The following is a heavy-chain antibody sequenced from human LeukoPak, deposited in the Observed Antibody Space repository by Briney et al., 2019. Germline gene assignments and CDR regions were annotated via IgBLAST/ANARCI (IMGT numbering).Heavy chain of an antibody. V-gene: IGHV1-69*02. CDR1: GGTFSSYT. CDR3: ARVRALRHYYYGMDV. J-gene: IGHJ6*02. Sequence: ASVKVSCKASGGTFSSYTISWVRQAPGQGLEWMGRIIPILGIANYAQKFQGRVTITADKSTSTAYMELSSLISEDTAVYYCARVRALRHYYYGMDVWGQGTTVTVSS. CDR2: IIPILGIA.